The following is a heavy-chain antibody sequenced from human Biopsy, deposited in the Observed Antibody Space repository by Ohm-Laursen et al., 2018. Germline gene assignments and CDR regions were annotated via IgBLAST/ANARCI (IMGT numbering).Heavy chain of an antibody. CDR2: NIPILGTG. CDR1: GGTFSNYG. J-gene: IGHJ1*01. CDR3: ATKLTGYFHH. Sequence: SSVKVSCKVPGGTFSNYGVNWGRQAPGQGLEWLGGNIPILGTGNHAQKFQDRVTVAADTSTSTATMELRSLRSDETAVYYCATKLTGYFHHWGQGTLVIVSS. V-gene: IGHV1-69*06. D-gene: IGHD3-9*01.